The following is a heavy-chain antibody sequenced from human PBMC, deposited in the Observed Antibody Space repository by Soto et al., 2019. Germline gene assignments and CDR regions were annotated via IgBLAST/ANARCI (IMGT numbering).Heavy chain of an antibody. CDR1: GFTFSGYW. Sequence: EVRLMESGGGLVQPGGSLRLSCAASGFTFSGYWMSWARQAPGKGLEWVANIKQDGSEKYSVDSVKGRFTISRDNAQDSLYLQMYSLRVEDTAIYYCARDRGSCCFGQDYWGMDVWGQGTTVIVSS. D-gene: IGHD6-19*01. V-gene: IGHV3-7*05. J-gene: IGHJ6*02. CDR3: ARDRGSCCFGQDYWGMDV. CDR2: IKQDGSEK.